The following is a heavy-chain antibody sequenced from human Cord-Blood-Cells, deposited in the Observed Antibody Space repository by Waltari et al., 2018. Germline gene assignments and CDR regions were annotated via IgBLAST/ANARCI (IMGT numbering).Heavy chain of an antibody. CDR1: GGTFSSYA. J-gene: IGHJ4*02. Sequence: QVQLVQSGAEVKKPGSSVKVSCKASGGTFSSYAISWVRQAPGQGLEWMGRIIPILGIANYAQKFQGRGTITADKSTSTAYMELSSLRSEDTAVYYCARVGTRSSSQVYFDYWGQGTLVTVSS. V-gene: IGHV1-69*09. CDR3: ARVGTRSSSQVYFDY. CDR2: IIPILGIA. D-gene: IGHD6-6*01.